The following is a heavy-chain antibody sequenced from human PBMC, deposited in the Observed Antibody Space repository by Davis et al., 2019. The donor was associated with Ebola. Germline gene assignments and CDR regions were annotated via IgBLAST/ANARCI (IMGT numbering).Heavy chain of an antibody. J-gene: IGHJ4*02. CDR2: ISYDGSNE. V-gene: IGHV3-30-3*01. D-gene: IGHD6-19*01. CDR1: GFTFNKYA. CDR3: ARGGMRLAVAGAYVYDY. Sequence: GESLKISCAASGFTFNKYAMNWVRQAPGKGLEWVAVISYDGSNEYYADSVKGRFTISRDGANNSVYLQMNNLRPEDTAHYYCARGGMRLAVAGAYVYDYWGQGGLVTVSS.